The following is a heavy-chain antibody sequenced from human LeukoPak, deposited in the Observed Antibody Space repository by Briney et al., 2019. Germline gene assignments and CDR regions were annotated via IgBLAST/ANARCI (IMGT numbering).Heavy chain of an antibody. Sequence: PSETLSLTCTVSGGSISSSSYYWGWIRQPAGKGLEWIGSIYYSGSTYYNPSLKSRVTISVDTSKNQFSLRLSSVTAADTAVYYCASAIYSYGSYYFDYWGQGTLVTVSS. D-gene: IGHD5-18*01. V-gene: IGHV4-39*01. CDR1: GGSISSSSYY. CDR2: IYYSGST. J-gene: IGHJ4*02. CDR3: ASAIYSYGSYYFDY.